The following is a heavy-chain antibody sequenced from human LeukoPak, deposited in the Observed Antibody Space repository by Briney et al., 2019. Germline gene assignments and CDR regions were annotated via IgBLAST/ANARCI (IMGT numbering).Heavy chain of an antibody. CDR1: GFTFSSYS. Sequence: PGGSLRLSCAASGFTFSSYSMNWVRQAPGKGLEWVSSISSSSSYIYYADSVKGRFTISRDNAKNSLYLQMNSLRAEDTAVYYCARDRSDLDAFDIWGQGTMVTVSS. V-gene: IGHV3-21*01. CDR3: ARDRSDLDAFDI. CDR2: ISSSSSYI. J-gene: IGHJ3*02.